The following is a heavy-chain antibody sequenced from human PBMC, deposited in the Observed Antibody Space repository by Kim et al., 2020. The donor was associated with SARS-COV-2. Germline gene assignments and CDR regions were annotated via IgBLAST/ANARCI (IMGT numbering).Heavy chain of an antibody. J-gene: IGHJ6*02. V-gene: IGHV4-39*01. CDR3: AGLRGSPNYYNGMDYDDDMDV. CDR2: VSYGGST. Sequence: SETLSLTCTVFGGSTSTTRYFWGWIRQPPGKGLEWIGSVSYGGSTYYNPSLESRLTISVDTSKKQFSQILRSVTAADTAVYYCAGLRGSPNYYNGMDYDDDMDVWGQGTTVTVSS. CDR1: GGSTSTTRYF. D-gene: IGHD3-10*01.